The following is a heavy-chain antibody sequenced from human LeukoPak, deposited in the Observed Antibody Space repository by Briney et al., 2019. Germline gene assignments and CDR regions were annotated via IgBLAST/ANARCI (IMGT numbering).Heavy chain of an antibody. CDR3: AKGKGSEAAHFDY. CDR1: GFTFSNAW. J-gene: IGHJ4*02. CDR2: ISGSSGST. Sequence: GGSLRLSCAASGFTFSNAWMSWVRQAPGKGLEWVSAISGSSGSTYYADSVKGRFTISRDNSKNTLYLQMNSLRAEDTAVYYCAKGKGSEAAHFDYWGQGTLVTVSS. D-gene: IGHD2-15*01. V-gene: IGHV3-23*01.